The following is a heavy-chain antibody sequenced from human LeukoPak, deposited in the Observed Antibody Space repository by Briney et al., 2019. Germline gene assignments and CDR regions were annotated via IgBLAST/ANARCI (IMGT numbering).Heavy chain of an antibody. Sequence: TGGSLRLSCVASGFTLRSYVMNWVRQTPGKGREWVSSISGSGDSTFYADSVKGRFSISRDNSKNTLYLQVNGLRTEDTAVYYCAKDRLLNCRGDCYIFDYWGQGTVVTVSS. V-gene: IGHV3-23*01. J-gene: IGHJ4*02. CDR2: ISGSGDST. CDR3: AKDRLLNCRGDCYIFDY. D-gene: IGHD2-21*02. CDR1: GFTLRSYV.